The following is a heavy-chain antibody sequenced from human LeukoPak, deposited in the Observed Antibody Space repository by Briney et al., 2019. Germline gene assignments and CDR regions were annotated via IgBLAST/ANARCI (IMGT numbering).Heavy chain of an antibody. CDR3: ARAVGGDGSGSL. CDR2: IYYRLTS. Sequence: PSETLSLTCTVSGDSINTYYWSWIRQPPGKGLEWIGYIYYRLTSHYNPSLKSRVTMSVDMSTSQISLKLSSVTAADTAVYYCARAVGGDGSGSLWGPGTLVTVSS. CDR1: GDSINTYY. V-gene: IGHV4-59*01. J-gene: IGHJ4*02. D-gene: IGHD3-10*01.